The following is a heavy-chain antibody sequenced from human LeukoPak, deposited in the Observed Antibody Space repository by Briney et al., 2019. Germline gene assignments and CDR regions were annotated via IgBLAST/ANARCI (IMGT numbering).Heavy chain of an antibody. Sequence: GGSLRLSCAASGFTFSSYWMHWVRQAPGKGLVWVSRINSDGSSTSYADSVKGRFTISRDNSKNTLYLQMNSLRAEDTAVYYCAKDCHAIVGATGPYFDYWGQGTLVTVSS. J-gene: IGHJ4*02. CDR1: GFTFSSYW. D-gene: IGHD1-26*01. CDR2: INSDGSST. CDR3: AKDCHAIVGATGPYFDY. V-gene: IGHV3-74*01.